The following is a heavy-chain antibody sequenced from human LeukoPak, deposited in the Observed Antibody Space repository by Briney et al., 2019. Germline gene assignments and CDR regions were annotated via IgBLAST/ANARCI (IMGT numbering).Heavy chain of an antibody. CDR3: AGTFTSGSSADY. CDR1: GGPFSGYY. D-gene: IGHD6-19*01. V-gene: IGHV4-34*01. J-gene: IGHJ4*02. Sequence: SETLSLTCAVYGGPFSGYYWSWIRQPPGKGLEWIGEINHSGSTNYNPSLKSRVTISLDTSKNQFSLKLSSVTAADTAVYYCAGTFTSGSSADYWGQGTLVTVSS. CDR2: INHSGST.